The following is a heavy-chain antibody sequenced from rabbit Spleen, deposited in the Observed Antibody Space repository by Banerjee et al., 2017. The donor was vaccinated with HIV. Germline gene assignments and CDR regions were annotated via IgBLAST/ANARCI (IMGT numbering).Heavy chain of an antibody. CDR2: IYAAKGST. J-gene: IGHJ3*01. CDR3: ARAIVPWLGLTRLDL. CDR1: GIDFTKYY. V-gene: IGHV1S43*01. D-gene: IGHD4-1*01. Sequence: QDQLTETGGGLVQPGGTLTLSCKASGIDFTKYYITWGRQGPGKGLEWIGIIYAAKGSTDYASWVNGRFTISSDNAQSTVDLKMTSLTAADTATYFCARAIVPWLGLTRLDLWGPGTLVTVS.